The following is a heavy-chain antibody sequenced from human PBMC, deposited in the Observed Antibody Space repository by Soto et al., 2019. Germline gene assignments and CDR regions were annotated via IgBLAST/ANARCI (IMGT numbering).Heavy chain of an antibody. D-gene: IGHD3-10*01. CDR2: MNPNSGNT. J-gene: IGHJ4*02. CDR1: GYTFTSYD. CDR3: ARGRIWFGEFPIDY. V-gene: IGHV1-8*01. Sequence: ASVKVSCKASGYTFTSYDINWVRQATGQGLEWMGWMNPNSGNTGYAQKFQGRVTMTRNTSISTAYMELSSLRSEDTAVHYCARGRIWFGEFPIDYCGQGTLVTVSS.